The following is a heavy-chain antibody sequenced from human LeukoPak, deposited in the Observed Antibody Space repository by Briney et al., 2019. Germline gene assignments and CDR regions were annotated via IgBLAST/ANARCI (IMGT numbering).Heavy chain of an antibody. J-gene: IGHJ4*02. V-gene: IGHV1-46*01. CDR3: AGANGGRLDY. CDR2: IHPTDGST. CDR1: AYTFSTYY. D-gene: IGHD3-10*01. Sequence: ASVKVSCKTSAYTFSTYYMHWVRQAPGQGLEWLGIIHPTDGSTSYTQKIQGRVTMTRDTATGTVYLDLSSLRSEDTAVYWCAGANGGRLDYWGQGTLITVSS.